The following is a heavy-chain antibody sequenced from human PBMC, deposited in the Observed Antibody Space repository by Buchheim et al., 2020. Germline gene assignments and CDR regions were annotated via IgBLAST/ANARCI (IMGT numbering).Heavy chain of an antibody. D-gene: IGHD2/OR15-2a*01. Sequence: QVQLVQSGAEVKKPGASVKVSCKASGYTFVNYYMHWVRQAPGQGLEWMGRIIPILGIANYAQKFQGRVTITADKSTSTAYMELSSLRSEDTAVYYCARDSWHGYDSTSLDDYWGQGTL. J-gene: IGHJ4*02. CDR3: ARDSWHGYDSTSLDDY. CDR1: GYTFVNYY. CDR2: IIPILGIA. V-gene: IGHV1-69*09.